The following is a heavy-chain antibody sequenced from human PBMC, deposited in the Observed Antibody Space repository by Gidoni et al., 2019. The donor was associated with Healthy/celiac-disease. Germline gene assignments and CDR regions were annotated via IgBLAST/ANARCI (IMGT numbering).Heavy chain of an antibody. Sequence: QVQLVQSGAEVKKPGASAQVSCKASGYTFTSYYMHWVRQAPGQGLEWMGIINPSGGSTSYAQKFQGRVTMTRDTSTSTVYMELSSLRSEDTAVYYCAAIAAAVNYWGQGTLVTVSS. J-gene: IGHJ4*02. CDR2: INPSGGST. CDR1: GYTFTSYY. CDR3: AAIAAAVNY. D-gene: IGHD6-13*01. V-gene: IGHV1-46*01.